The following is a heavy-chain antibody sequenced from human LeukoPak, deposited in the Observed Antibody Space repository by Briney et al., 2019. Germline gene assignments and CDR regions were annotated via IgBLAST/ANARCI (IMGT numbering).Heavy chain of an antibody. V-gene: IGHV4-34*01. Sequence: SETLSLTCAVYGGSFSGYYWSWIRQPPGKGLEWIGEINHSGSTNYNPSLKSRVTISVDTSKNQFSLKLTSVTAADTAVYYCARQFYSSGYYRYFDYWGQGTLVTVSS. CDR3: ARQFYSSGYYRYFDY. D-gene: IGHD3-22*01. CDR1: GGSFSGYY. J-gene: IGHJ4*02. CDR2: INHSGST.